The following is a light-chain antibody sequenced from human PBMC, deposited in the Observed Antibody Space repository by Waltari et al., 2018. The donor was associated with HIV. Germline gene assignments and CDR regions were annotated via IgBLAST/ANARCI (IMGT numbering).Light chain of an antibody. V-gene: IGKV4-1*01. J-gene: IGKJ4*01. CDR2: WAS. CDR1: QRVLCRSNNKNC. CDR3: QQYYTTLT. Sequence: DIVMTQSPDSLAVSLGERATINCKYSQRVLCRSNNKNCLAWYQPKPGQPTQLLIYWASTRESGVPDRFSDSESGTDVTLTISSLQAEDVTVYYCQQYYTTLTFGGGTKVGIK.